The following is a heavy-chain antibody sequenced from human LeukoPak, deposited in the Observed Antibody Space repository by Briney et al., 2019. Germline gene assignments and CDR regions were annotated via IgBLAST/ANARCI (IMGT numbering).Heavy chain of an antibody. Sequence: SETLSLTCTVSGGSITSYYWSWIRQPAGKGLEWIGRIYTSGSTNYNPSLKSRVTISVDTSKNQFSLKLGSVTAADTAVYYCARVGRYSSGWYFFDYWGQGTLVTVSS. CDR1: GGSITSYY. V-gene: IGHV4-4*07. CDR3: ARVGRYSSGWYFFDY. D-gene: IGHD6-19*01. CDR2: IYTSGST. J-gene: IGHJ4*02.